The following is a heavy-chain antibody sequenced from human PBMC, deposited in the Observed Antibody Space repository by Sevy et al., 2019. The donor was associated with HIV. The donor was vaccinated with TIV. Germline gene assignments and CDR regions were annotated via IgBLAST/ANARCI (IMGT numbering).Heavy chain of an antibody. J-gene: IGHJ4*02. D-gene: IGHD2-2*02. Sequence: GGSLRLSCSASGFPFSSFAMHWVRQAPGKGLEWVANIKEDDTVKYYVDSVKGRFTIFRDNGRNLVYLVMNNLRVGDTARYYCVRAIQSEGSFWGQGTLVTVSS. V-gene: IGHV3-7*04. CDR2: IKEDDTVK. CDR3: VRAIQSEGSF. CDR1: GFPFSSFA.